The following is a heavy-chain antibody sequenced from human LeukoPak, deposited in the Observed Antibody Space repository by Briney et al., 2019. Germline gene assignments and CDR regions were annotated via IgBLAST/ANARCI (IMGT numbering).Heavy chain of an antibody. J-gene: IGHJ4*02. CDR2: TYYNGGA. CDR1: GGSISSGGYY. V-gene: IGHV4-61*08. Sequence: TLSLTCTVSGGSISSGGYYWSWIRQPPGKGLEWIGYTYYNGGANYNPSLKSRITMSVDTSKNQFSLSLNSVTAADTAVYYCARGGSRDGYNRPLDYWGQGTLVTVSS. D-gene: IGHD5-24*01. CDR3: ARGGSRDGYNRPLDY.